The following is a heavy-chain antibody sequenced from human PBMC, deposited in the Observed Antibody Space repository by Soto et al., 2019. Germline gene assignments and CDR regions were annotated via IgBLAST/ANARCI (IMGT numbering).Heavy chain of an antibody. J-gene: IGHJ4*02. CDR2: SFYRGST. CDR1: GGSISSRSHY. CDR3: ATADGFVVVTPFFEY. Sequence: QLQLQESGPGLVKPSETLSLTCTVSGGSISSRSHYWGWIRQSPGKHLEWIGSSFYRGSTPYNPSLKTRVTISVDSSKNQVSLNLYSVTAADTVVYYGATADGFVVVTPFFEYWGQGILVTVSS. V-gene: IGHV4-39*01. D-gene: IGHD3-3*01.